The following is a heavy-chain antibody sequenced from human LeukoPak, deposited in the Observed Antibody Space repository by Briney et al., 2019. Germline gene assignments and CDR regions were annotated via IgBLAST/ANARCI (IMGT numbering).Heavy chain of an antibody. J-gene: IGHJ4*02. D-gene: IGHD2-2*01. CDR1: GFTFSSYG. CDR2: IRYDGSNK. CDR3: AKVPERYCSSTSCSPSDY. Sequence: PGGSLRLSCAASGFTFSSYGMHWVRQAPGKGLEWVAFIRYDGSNKYYADSVKGRFTISRDNSKNTLYLQMNSLRAEDTAVYYCAKVPERYCSSTSCSPSDYWGQGTLVTVSS. V-gene: IGHV3-30*02.